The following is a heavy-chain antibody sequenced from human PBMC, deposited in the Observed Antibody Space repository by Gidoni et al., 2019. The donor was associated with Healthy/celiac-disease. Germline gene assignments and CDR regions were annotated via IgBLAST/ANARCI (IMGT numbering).Heavy chain of an antibody. CDR1: GYTFTSYG. CDR2: ISADKGNT. CDR3: ARDVQDIVVVVAAKFSGVDAFDI. Sequence: QVQLVQSGAEVQKPGASVKVSCKASGYTFTSYGISLVRQAPGQGLEWMGWISADKGNTNYAQKRQGRVTMTTDTSTSTAYMERRSLRSDDTAVYYCARDVQDIVVVVAAKFSGVDAFDIWGQGTMVTVSS. J-gene: IGHJ3*02. D-gene: IGHD2-15*01. V-gene: IGHV1-18*01.